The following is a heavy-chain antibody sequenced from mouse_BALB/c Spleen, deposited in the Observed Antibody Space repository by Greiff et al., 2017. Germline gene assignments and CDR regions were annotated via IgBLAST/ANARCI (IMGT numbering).Heavy chain of an antibody. CDR3: ARYYDYDGFAY. Sequence: EVNVVESGGDLVKPGGSLKLSCAASGFTFSSYGMSWVRQTPDKRLEWVATISSGGSYTYYPDSVKGRFTISRDNAKNTLYLQMSSLKSEDTAMYYCARYYDYDGFAYWGQGTLVTVSA. D-gene: IGHD2-4*01. V-gene: IGHV5-6*01. J-gene: IGHJ3*01. CDR1: GFTFSSYG. CDR2: ISSGGSYT.